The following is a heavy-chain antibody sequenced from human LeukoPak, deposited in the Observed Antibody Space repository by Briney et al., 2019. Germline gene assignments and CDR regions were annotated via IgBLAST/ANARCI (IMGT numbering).Heavy chain of an antibody. CDR1: GFTFSSYS. Sequence: GGSLRLSCAASGFTFSSYSMNWVRQAPGKGLEWVSSISSSSNYIYYADSVKGRFTISRDNAKNSLNLQMNSLRAEDTAVYYCARDIVVVTAILDYWGQGTLVTVSS. CDR3: ARDIVVVTAILDY. V-gene: IGHV3-21*01. CDR2: ISSSSNYI. D-gene: IGHD2-21*02. J-gene: IGHJ4*02.